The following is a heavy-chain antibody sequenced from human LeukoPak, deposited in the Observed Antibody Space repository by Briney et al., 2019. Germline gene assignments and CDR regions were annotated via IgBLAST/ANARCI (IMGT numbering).Heavy chain of an antibody. D-gene: IGHD2-2*02. Sequence: PGGSLRLSCVGSGFSFISVWLNWVRQAPGKGLEWVSYISGSSGIIYYADSVKGRFTISRDNAKNSLYLQMNSLRAEDTAVYYCATLGYCSSTSCYTGWFDPWGQGTLVTVSS. CDR2: ISGSSGII. J-gene: IGHJ5*02. CDR1: GFSFISVW. V-gene: IGHV3-21*05. CDR3: ATLGYCSSTSCYTGWFDP.